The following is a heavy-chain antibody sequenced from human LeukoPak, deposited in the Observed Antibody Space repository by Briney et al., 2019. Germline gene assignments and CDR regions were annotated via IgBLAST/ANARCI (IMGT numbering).Heavy chain of an antibody. V-gene: IGHV3-23*01. CDR1: GFTFRSYA. CDR2: ISGSGGNT. D-gene: IGHD3-22*01. Sequence: GGSLRLSCAASGFTFRSYAMSWVRQAPGKGLEWVSVISGSGGNTYYADSVKGRFTISRDNSKNTLYLQMSSLRAEDTAVYYCVKDWGAYDSSGYYSDYWGQGTLVTVSS. J-gene: IGHJ4*02. CDR3: VKDWGAYDSSGYYSDY.